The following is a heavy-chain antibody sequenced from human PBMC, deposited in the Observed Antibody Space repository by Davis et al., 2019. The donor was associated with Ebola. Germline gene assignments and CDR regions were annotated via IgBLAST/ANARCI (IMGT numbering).Heavy chain of an antibody. CDR3: AKGGRLQKTDF. CDR2: IGEGSFDT. J-gene: IGHJ4*02. Sequence: GESLKISCEASGFTFSTSAMTWVRQAPGKGLEWVSTIGEGSFDTYYADSVTGRFTISRDDPKNTLYLQMENLRGDDSALYFCAKGGRLQKTDFWGQGTLVTVSS. V-gene: IGHV3-23*01. CDR1: GFTFSTSA. D-gene: IGHD6-25*01.